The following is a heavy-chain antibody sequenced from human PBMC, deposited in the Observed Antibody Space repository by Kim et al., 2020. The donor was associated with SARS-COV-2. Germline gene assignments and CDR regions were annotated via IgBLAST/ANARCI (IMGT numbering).Heavy chain of an antibody. CDR2: IYYSGST. V-gene: IGHV4-39*01. CDR1: GGSISSSSYY. CDR3: ASNRDYYDSSE. Sequence: SETLSLTCTVSGGSISSSSYYWGWIRQPPGKGLEWNGSIYYSGSTYYNPSLVSRVTISVDTSKNQFSLKLSSVTAADTAVYYCASNRDYYDSSEWGQGTLVTVSS. J-gene: IGHJ4*02. D-gene: IGHD3-22*01.